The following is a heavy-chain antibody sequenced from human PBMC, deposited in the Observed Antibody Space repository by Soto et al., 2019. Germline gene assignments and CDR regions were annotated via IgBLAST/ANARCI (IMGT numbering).Heavy chain of an antibody. CDR2: INHSGST. V-gene: IGHV4-34*01. CDR1: GGSFSGYY. D-gene: IGHD3-9*01. Sequence: SETLSLTCAVYGGSFSGYYWSWIRQPPGKGLEWIGEINHSGSTNYNPSLKSRVTISVDTSKNQFSLKLSSVTAADTAVYYCARGENVLRYFDWLPFDYWGQGTLVTVSS. CDR3: ARGENVLRYFDWLPFDY. J-gene: IGHJ4*02.